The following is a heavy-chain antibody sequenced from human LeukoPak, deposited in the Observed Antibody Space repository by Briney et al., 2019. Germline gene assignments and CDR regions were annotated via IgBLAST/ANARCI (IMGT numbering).Heavy chain of an antibody. CDR1: GFIFSDYN. D-gene: IGHD4-23*01. V-gene: IGHV3-23*01. Sequence: PGGSLRLSCAASGFIFSDYNMNWVRQAPGKGLVWVSAISGSGGSTYYADSVKGRFTISRDNSKNTLYLQMNSLRAEDTVVYYCAKRTDYGGNSATRYYYGMDVWAKGPRSPSP. CDR3: AKRTDYGGNSATRYYYGMDV. J-gene: IGHJ6*02. CDR2: ISGSGGST.